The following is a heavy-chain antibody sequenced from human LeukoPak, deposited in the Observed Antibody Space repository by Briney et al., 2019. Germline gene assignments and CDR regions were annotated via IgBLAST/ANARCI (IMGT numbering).Heavy chain of an antibody. Sequence: ASVKVSCKASGGTLSRYAIRWVRQAPGQGLEWMGGIIPMFGTADYAQKLQGRVTITADKSTSTAYMELSSLRSEDTAVYYCARGGDGYNLDYYYYMDVWGKGTTVTVSS. D-gene: IGHD5-24*01. J-gene: IGHJ6*03. CDR2: IIPMFGTA. CDR3: ARGGDGYNLDYYYYMDV. CDR1: GGTLSRYA. V-gene: IGHV1-69*06.